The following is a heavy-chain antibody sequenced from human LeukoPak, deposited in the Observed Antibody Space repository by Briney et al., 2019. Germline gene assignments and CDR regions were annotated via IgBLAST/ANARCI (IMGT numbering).Heavy chain of an antibody. CDR1: GFTFSSYG. J-gene: IGHJ4*02. CDR3: AKRCSSTSCYGQIDY. CDR2: ISYDGSNK. V-gene: IGHV3-30*18. Sequence: GGSLRLSCAASGFTFSSYGMHWVRQAPGKGLEWVAVISYDGSNKYYADSVKGRFTISRDNSKNTLYLQMNSLRAEDTAVYYCAKRCSSTSCYGQIDYWGQGTLVTVSS. D-gene: IGHD2-2*01.